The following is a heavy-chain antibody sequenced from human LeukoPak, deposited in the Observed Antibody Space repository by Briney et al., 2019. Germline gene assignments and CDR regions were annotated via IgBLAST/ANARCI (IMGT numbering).Heavy chain of an antibody. J-gene: IGHJ4*02. D-gene: IGHD6-19*01. Sequence: GGSLRLSCAGSGFIFNNYAMHWVRQPPGKGLEWVSGISWNSGTIDYADSVRGRFTISRDNAKNSLYLQMDCLRVEDTAFYYCAKDNRRHYTSGPNPDSLHWGQGALVTVSS. CDR2: ISWNSGTI. V-gene: IGHV3-9*01. CDR3: AKDNRRHYTSGPNPDSLH. CDR1: GFIFNNYA.